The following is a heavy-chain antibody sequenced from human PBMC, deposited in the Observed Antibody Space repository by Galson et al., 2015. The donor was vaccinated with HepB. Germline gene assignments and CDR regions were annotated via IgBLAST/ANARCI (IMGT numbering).Heavy chain of an antibody. D-gene: IGHD2-2*01. CDR1: GYTFTGYY. CDR3: NLLIVVVPAAQDY. J-gene: IGHJ4*02. V-gene: IGHV1-2*02. CDR2: INPNSGGT. Sequence: SVKVSCKASGYTFTGYYMHWVRQAPGQGLEWMGWINPNSGGTNYAQKFQGRVTMTRDTSISTAYMELSRLRSDDTAVYYCNLLIVVVPAAQDYWGQGTLVTVSS.